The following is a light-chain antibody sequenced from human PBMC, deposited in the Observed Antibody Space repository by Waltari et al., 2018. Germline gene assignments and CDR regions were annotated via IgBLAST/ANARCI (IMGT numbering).Light chain of an antibody. J-gene: IGLJ2*01. V-gene: IGLV3-21*02. CDR3: QVWDSSDDYEV. CDR2: NDA. Sequence: SYVLTQPPSVSVAPGQTATITCGGNNIESTRVHWYQQKPGQAPVVVVYNDAHRPSGIPERFSGADSGNTATLTITRVEAGDEADYYCQVWDSSDDYEVFGGGTKLTVL. CDR1: NIESTR.